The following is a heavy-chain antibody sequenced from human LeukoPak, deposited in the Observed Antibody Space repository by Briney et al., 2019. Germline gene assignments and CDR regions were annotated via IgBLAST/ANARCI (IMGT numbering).Heavy chain of an antibody. J-gene: IGHJ4*02. D-gene: IGHD3-3*01. CDR1: GFTFSSYG. Sequence: GGSLRLSCAASGFTFSSYGMHWVRQAPGKGLEWVAFIRYDGSNKYYADSVKGRFTISRDNSKNTLYLQMNSLRAEDTAVYYCAGLGYDFWSGYYRPTGDYWGQGTLVTVSS. V-gene: IGHV3-30*02. CDR3: AGLGYDFWSGYYRPTGDY. CDR2: IRYDGSNK.